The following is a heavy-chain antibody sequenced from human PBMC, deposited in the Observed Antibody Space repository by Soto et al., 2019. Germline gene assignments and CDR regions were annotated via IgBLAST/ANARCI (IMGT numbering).Heavy chain of an antibody. J-gene: IGHJ4*02. D-gene: IGHD1-26*01. V-gene: IGHV4-59*01. CDR2: IYYNGST. Sequence: PSETLSLTCTVSGVSINNYYASWIRQPPGKGLEWIGYIYYNGSTNYNPSLKSRVTISVDTSKNQFSLKLSSVTAADTAVYYCARRYGGNFDYWGQGTLVTVSS. CDR3: ARRYGGNFDY. CDR1: GVSINNYY.